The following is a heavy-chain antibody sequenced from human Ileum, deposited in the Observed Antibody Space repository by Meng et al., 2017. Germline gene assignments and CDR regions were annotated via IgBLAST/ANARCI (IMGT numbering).Heavy chain of an antibody. CDR2: ISHSGSP. J-gene: IGHJ4*02. Sequence: QVRLQASGPGLGKPAWTLCLTCSVSSDSMTSDAYWSCVRLPQGKVLGWIGQISHSGSPFYNPSLKSRVTMSVDKSKSQFSLMLTSVTAADTAVYYCARHGGYYQGFWGQGTLVTVSS. V-gene: IGHV4-4*02. CDR1: SDSMTSDAY. CDR3: ARHGGYYQGF. D-gene: IGHD4-23*01.